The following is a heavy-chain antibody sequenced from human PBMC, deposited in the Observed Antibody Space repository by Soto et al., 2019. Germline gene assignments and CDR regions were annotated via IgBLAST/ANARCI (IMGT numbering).Heavy chain of an antibody. J-gene: IGHJ5*02. CDR2: INPNSGGT. CDR1: GYTFTGYY. V-gene: IGHV1-2*02. D-gene: IGHD3-22*01. CDR3: ARVATYYYDSSGYYPQGFDP. Sequence: GASVKVSCKASGYTFTGYYMHWVRPAPGQGLEWMGWINPNSGGTNYAQKFQGRVTMTRDTSISTAYMELSRLRSDDTAVYYCARVATYYYDSSGYYPQGFDPWGQGTLVTVSS.